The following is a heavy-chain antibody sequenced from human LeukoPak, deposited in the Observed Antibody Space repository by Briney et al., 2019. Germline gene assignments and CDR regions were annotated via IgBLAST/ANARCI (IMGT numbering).Heavy chain of an antibody. CDR2: INPSGGST. V-gene: IGHV1-46*02. Sequence: GASVKVSCKASGYTFNSSYMHWVRQAPGQGLEWLGIINPSGGSTSYAQKFQGRVTMTRDTSTSTVYMELSSLRSEDTAVYYCARDMRFLAVAGTGKWFDPWGQGTLVTVSS. CDR1: GYTFNSSY. J-gene: IGHJ5*02. D-gene: IGHD6-19*01. CDR3: ARDMRFLAVAGTGKWFDP.